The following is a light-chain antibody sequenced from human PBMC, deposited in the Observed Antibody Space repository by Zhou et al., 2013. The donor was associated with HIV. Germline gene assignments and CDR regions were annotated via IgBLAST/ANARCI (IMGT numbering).Light chain of an antibody. CDR3: QQYNIWPGLT. CDR2: DAS. Sequence: EIVLTQSPATLSLSPGERATLSCRASQSVSSYLAWYQQKPGQAPRLLIYDASNRATGIPARFSGSGSGTEFTLTISSLQSEDFAVYYCQQYNIWPGLTFGGGTKVEIK. CDR1: QSVSSY. J-gene: IGKJ4*01. V-gene: IGKV3-11*01.